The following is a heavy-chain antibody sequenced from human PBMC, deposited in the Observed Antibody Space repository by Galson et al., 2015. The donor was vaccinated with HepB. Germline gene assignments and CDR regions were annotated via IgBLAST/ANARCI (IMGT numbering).Heavy chain of an antibody. V-gene: IGHV3-48*02. Sequence: SLRLSCAASGFTFSSYSMNWVRQAPGKGLEWVSYISSSSSTIYYADSVKGRFTISRDNAKNSLYLQMNSLRDEDTAVYYCARDHEAHYDFWSGYYKEIDYWGQGTLVTVSS. CDR2: ISSSSSTI. D-gene: IGHD3-3*01. J-gene: IGHJ4*02. CDR3: ARDHEAHYDFWSGYYKEIDY. CDR1: GFTFSSYS.